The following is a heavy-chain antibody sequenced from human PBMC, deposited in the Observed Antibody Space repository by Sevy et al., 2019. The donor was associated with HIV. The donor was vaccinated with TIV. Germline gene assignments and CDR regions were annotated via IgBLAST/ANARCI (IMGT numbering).Heavy chain of an antibody. CDR2: IFHTEST. CDR1: GDSISSTYW. CDR3: ARLLKWFWELDY. Sequence: SETLSLTCAVSGDSISSTYWWSWVRQPPGKGLEWIGEIFHTESTNYNPSLKSRVTISVDTSRNQFSLKLSSVTAADTALYYCARLLKWFWELDYWGQGTLVTVSS. J-gene: IGHJ4*02. V-gene: IGHV4-4*02. D-gene: IGHD3-10*01.